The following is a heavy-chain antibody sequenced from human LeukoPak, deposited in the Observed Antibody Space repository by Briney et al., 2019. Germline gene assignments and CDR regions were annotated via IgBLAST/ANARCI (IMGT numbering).Heavy chain of an antibody. V-gene: IGHV3-21*01. J-gene: IGHJ4*02. CDR1: GFTFSSYS. Sequence: GGSLRLSCAASGFTFSSYSMNWVRQAPGKGLEWVSSISSSSSYIYYADSVKGRFTISRDNAKNSLYLQMNSLRPEDTAVYYCARADASTRYFDYWGQGTLVTVSS. CDR3: ARADASTRYFDY. CDR2: ISSSSSYI. D-gene: IGHD2-2*01.